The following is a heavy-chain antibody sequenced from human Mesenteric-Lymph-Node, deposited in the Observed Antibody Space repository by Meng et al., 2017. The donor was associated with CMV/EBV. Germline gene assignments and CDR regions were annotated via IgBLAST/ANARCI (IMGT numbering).Heavy chain of an antibody. CDR3: AKAGGFGVVIIGYFDY. CDR1: GYTFTDYY. CDR2: INPHSGGT. V-gene: IGHV1-2*02. J-gene: IGHJ4*02. D-gene: IGHD3-3*01. Sequence: ASVKVSCKASGYTFTDYYVHWVRQAPGQGLEWMGWINPHSGGTTYAQKFQGRVTMTRDTSIRTAYMELSSLRAEDTAVYYCAKAGGFGVVIIGYFDYWGQGTLVTVSS.